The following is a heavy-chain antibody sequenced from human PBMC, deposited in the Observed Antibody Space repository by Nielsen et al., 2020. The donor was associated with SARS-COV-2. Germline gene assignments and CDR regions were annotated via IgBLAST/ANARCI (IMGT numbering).Heavy chain of an antibody. D-gene: IGHD3-10*01. Sequence: GESLKISCAASGFPLRSYDMQWVRQTTGKGLEWVSTIATAGDTFYSDSVRGRFTVSRENAKNSFHLQMNSLTAEDTALYYCARAEGSRIDYWGQGILVTVSS. CDR3: ARAEGSRIDY. V-gene: IGHV3-13*01. CDR2: IATAGDT. J-gene: IGHJ4*02. CDR1: GFPLRSYD.